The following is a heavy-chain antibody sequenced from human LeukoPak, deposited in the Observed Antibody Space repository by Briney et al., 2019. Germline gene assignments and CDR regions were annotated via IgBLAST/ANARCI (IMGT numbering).Heavy chain of an antibody. D-gene: IGHD3-10*01. CDR1: GFTFSSYA. CDR2: IGGSGGSI. V-gene: IGHV3-23*01. Sequence: GGSLRLSCAASGFTFSSYAMSWVRQAPGKGLEWVSAIGGSGGSIYYADSVKGRFTISRDNSKNTLYLQMNSLRAEDTAVYYCAKAPWEYGSGSYYNLHFDYWGQGTLVTVSS. J-gene: IGHJ4*02. CDR3: AKAPWEYGSGSYYNLHFDY.